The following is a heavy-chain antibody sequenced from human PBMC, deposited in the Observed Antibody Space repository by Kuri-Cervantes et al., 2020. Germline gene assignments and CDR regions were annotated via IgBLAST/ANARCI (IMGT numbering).Heavy chain of an antibody. Sequence: GSLRLSCAVYGGSFSGYHWTWIRQPPGKGLEWIGEINHSGSTNYNPSLKSRVTISEDTSKNQFSLKLSSVTAADTAVYYCARVGCSSTSCYYFSAFDIWGQGTMVTVSS. CDR1: GGSFSGYH. V-gene: IGHV4-34*01. D-gene: IGHD2-2*01. CDR2: INHSGST. CDR3: ARVGCSSTSCYYFSAFDI. J-gene: IGHJ3*02.